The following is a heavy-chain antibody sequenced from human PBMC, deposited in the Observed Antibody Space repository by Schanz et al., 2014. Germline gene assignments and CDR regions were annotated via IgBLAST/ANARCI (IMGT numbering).Heavy chain of an antibody. Sequence: AQLVESGGGVVQPGRSLRLSCAASGFTFNNYGMHWVRQAPGKGLEWVANIRQEGSEKYYVDSVKGRFTVSRDDAKNSLYLQMNSLRVEDTAVYYCARSEMDRGVIWGYWGQGTLVTVSS. J-gene: IGHJ4*02. CDR3: ARSEMDRGVIWGY. V-gene: IGHV3-7*01. CDR2: IRQEGSEK. CDR1: GFTFNNYG. D-gene: IGHD3-10*01.